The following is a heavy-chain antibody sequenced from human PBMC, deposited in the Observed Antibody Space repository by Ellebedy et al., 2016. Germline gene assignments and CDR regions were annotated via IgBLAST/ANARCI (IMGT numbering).Heavy chain of an antibody. V-gene: IGHV3-7*01. J-gene: IGHJ4*02. D-gene: IGHD3-16*01. CDR3: ARVLWGAYFDY. Sequence: GESLKISXAASGFTFSSYWMSWVRQAPGKGLEWVANIKQDGSEKYYVDSVKGRFTISRDNAKNSLYLQMNSLRAEDTAVYYCARVLWGAYFDYWGQGTLVTVSS. CDR2: IKQDGSEK. CDR1: GFTFSSYW.